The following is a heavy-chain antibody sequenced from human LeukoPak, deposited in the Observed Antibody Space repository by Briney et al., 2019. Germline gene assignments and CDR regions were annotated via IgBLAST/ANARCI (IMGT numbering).Heavy chain of an antibody. CDR2: IYYTGTT. V-gene: IGHV4-59*01. CDR1: GGSLSGDY. CDR3: ARTNAFGN. J-gene: IGHJ3*02. Sequence: KPSETLSLTCTVSGGSLSGDYWNWIRQPPGKGLEWIGYIYYTGTTDYSSSLKSRVTISLDMSKNQFSLKLRSVTAADTAVYYCARTNAFGNRGQGTMVTVSS.